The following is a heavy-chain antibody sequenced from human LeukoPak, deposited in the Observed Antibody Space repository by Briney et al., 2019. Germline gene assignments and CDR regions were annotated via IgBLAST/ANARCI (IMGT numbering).Heavy chain of an antibody. V-gene: IGHV4-59*08. CDR2: IYYSGST. CDR1: GGSISSYY. CDR3: ARHPFRGFSYFDY. D-gene: IGHD3-10*01. Sequence: SETLSLTCTVSGGSISSYYWSWIRQPPGKGLEWIGYIYYSGSTNYNPSLKSRVTISVDTSKNQFSLKLSSVTAADTAVYYCARHPFRGFSYFDYWGQGTLVTVSS. J-gene: IGHJ4*02.